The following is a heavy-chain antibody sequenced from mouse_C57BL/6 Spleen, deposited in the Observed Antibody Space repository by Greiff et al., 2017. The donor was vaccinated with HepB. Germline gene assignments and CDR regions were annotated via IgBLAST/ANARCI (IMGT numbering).Heavy chain of an antibody. V-gene: IGHV1-75*01. Sequence: QVQLQQSGPELVKPGASVKISCKASGYTFTDYYINWVKQRPGQGLEWIGWIFPGSGSTYYNEKFKGKATLTVDKSSSTAYMLLSSLTSEDSAVYFCARSEDYGSSLAWFAYWGQGTLVTVSA. D-gene: IGHD1-1*01. CDR3: ARSEDYGSSLAWFAY. CDR2: IFPGSGST. CDR1: GYTFTDYY. J-gene: IGHJ3*01.